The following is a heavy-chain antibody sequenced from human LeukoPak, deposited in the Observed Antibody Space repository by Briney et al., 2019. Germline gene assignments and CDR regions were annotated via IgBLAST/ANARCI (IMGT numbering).Heavy chain of an antibody. CDR2: IIPEFDEA. CDR1: GGILSKWS. V-gene: IGHV1-69*13. J-gene: IGHJ4*02. Sequence: SVKVSCKASGGILSKWSISWVRQAPGQGLEWVGTIIPEFDEAHYAQKLQGRVTISADDSATAAYMELSSLRSDDTAVYYCASGGVTVYSYGPDYWGQGTLVAVSS. D-gene: IGHD5-18*01. CDR3: ASGGVTVYSYGPDY.